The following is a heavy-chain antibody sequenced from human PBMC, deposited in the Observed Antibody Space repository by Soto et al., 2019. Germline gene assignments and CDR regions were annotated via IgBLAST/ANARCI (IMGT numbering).Heavy chain of an antibody. V-gene: IGHV3-30-3*01. D-gene: IGHD3-22*01. CDR2: ISYDGSNK. CDR3: ARDSSGYYHYYFDY. J-gene: IGHJ4*02. CDR1: GFTFSSYA. Sequence: GGSLTLSCAASGFTFSSYAMHWVRQAPGRGLEWVAVISYDGSNKYYADSVKGRFTISRDNSKNTLYLQMNSLRAEDTAVYYCARDSSGYYHYYFDYWGQGTLVTV.